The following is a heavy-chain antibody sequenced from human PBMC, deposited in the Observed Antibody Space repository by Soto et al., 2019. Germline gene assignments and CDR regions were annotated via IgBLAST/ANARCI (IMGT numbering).Heavy chain of an antibody. CDR2: INPGGSIT. V-gene: IGHV3-74*01. J-gene: IGHJ4*02. D-gene: IGHD2-8*01. CDR1: GFTFSSYW. CDR3: ASVPTGKYGVWNY. Sequence: EEQLVESGGGLVQPGGSLRLSCAASGFTFSSYWMHWVRQAPGKGLVWVSRINPGGSITAYADSVKGRFTISRDNAKNTLYLQMNRLRGDDTAVYYCASVPTGKYGVWNYWGQGTLVTVSS.